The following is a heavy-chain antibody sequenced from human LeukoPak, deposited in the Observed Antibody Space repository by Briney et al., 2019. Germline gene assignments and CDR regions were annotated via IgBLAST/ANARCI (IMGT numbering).Heavy chain of an antibody. CDR2: ISWDGGST. V-gene: IGHV3-43D*03. CDR3: ARGDYVWGSYRPPGPFDY. CDR1: GFTFDDYA. D-gene: IGHD3-16*02. J-gene: IGHJ4*02. Sequence: GGSLRLSCAASGFTFDDYAMHWVRQAPGKGLEWVSLISWDGGSTYYADSVKGRFTISRDNSKNSLYLQMNSLRAEDTALYYCARGDYVWGSYRPPGPFDYWGQGTLVTVSS.